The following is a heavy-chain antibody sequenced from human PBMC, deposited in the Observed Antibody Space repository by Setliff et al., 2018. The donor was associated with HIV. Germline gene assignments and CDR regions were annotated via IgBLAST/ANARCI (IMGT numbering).Heavy chain of an antibody. Sequence: ASVKVSCKASRYTSTGHYMHWVRQAPGQGLESMGWIDPDKGDTGYAHNFQGRVIMTRDTSTSTVYMELHWLTSDDTAVYYCERVAHRLSGGIDYRGQGTQVTVSS. CDR3: ERVAHRLSGGIDY. J-gene: IGHJ4*02. V-gene: IGHV1-2*02. CDR2: IDPDKGDT. D-gene: IGHD2-15*01. CDR1: RYTSTGHY.